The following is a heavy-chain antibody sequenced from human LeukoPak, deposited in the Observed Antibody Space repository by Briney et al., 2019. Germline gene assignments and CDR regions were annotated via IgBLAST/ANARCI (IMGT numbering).Heavy chain of an antibody. J-gene: IGHJ4*02. V-gene: IGHV3-30-3*01. D-gene: IGHD6-19*01. Sequence: GGSLRLSCAASGFTFSGYAMHWVRQAPGKGLEWVAVISYDGSNDYYADSVKGRFTISRDNSKNTLYLQMNSLRAEDTAVYYCATNGPGIAVAGYVDYWGQGTLVSVSS. CDR1: GFTFSGYA. CDR2: ISYDGSND. CDR3: ATNGPGIAVAGYVDY.